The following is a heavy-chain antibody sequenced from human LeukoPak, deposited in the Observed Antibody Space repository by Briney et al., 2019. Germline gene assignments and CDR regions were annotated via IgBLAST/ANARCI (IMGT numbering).Heavy chain of an antibody. CDR2: INQDGSAK. J-gene: IGHJ5*02. V-gene: IGHV3-7*01. Sequence: GGSLRLSCAASGFTVSSNYMSWVRQAPVKGLERVASINQDGSAKYYVDSVKGRFTISRDNAKNSLYLQMNSLRAEDTAVYYCARDAAAVRFDPWGQGTLVTVSS. CDR3: ARDAAAVRFDP. D-gene: IGHD2-15*01. CDR1: GFTVSSNY.